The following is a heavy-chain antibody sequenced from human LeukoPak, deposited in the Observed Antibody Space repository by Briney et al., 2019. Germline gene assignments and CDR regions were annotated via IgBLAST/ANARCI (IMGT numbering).Heavy chain of an antibody. D-gene: IGHD1-7*01. CDR1: GLTFRTTW. CDR3: ATARNFRFEY. V-gene: IGHV3-74*01. J-gene: IGHJ4*02. CDR2: MNGEGTTI. Sequence: GGSLRLSCATSGLTFRTTWMHWVRQAPGKGLMWVSRMNGEGTTIDYADSVKGRFTVSRDYAKNTLFLQMNNLRTGDTALYFCATARNFRFEYWGQGSLVIVSA.